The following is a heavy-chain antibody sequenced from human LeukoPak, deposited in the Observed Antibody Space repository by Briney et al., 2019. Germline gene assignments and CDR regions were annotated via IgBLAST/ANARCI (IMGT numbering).Heavy chain of an antibody. J-gene: IGHJ4*02. D-gene: IGHD3-10*01. CDR3: ARDLGTYYYDFDY. V-gene: IGHV1-2*02. CDR1: GYTFTGYY. CDR2: INPNSGGT. Sequence: ASVKVSRKASGYTFTGYYMHWVRQAPGQGLEWMGWINPNSGGTNYAQKFQGRVTMTRDTSISTAYMELSGLRSDDTAVYYCARDLGTYYYDFDYWGQGTLVTVSS.